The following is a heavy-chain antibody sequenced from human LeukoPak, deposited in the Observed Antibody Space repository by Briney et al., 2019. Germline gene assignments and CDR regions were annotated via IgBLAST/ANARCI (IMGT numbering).Heavy chain of an antibody. CDR2: IIPIFGTA. D-gene: IGHD5-24*01. Sequence: ASVKVSCKASGGTFSGYAISWVRQAPGQGLEWMGRIIPIFGTANYAQKFQGRVTITTDESTSTAYMELSSLRSEDTAVYYCARGPVEMATTIDYWGQGTLVTVSS. V-gene: IGHV1-69*05. CDR3: ARGPVEMATTIDY. J-gene: IGHJ4*02. CDR1: GGTFSGYA.